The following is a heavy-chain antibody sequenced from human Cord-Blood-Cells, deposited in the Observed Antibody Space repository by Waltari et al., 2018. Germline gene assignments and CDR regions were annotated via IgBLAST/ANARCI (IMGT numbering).Heavy chain of an antibody. V-gene: IGHV4-38-2*02. CDR2: IYHSGST. Sequence: VQLQESGPGLVKPSETLSLTCPVSGYSISSGYYWGWIRQPPGKGLEWIGSIYHSGSTYYNPSLKSRVTISVDTSKNQFSLKLSSVTAADTAVYYCARGGNYDFWSGYHDAFDIWGQGTMVTVSS. D-gene: IGHD3-3*01. J-gene: IGHJ3*02. CDR1: GYSISSGYY. CDR3: ARGGNYDFWSGYHDAFDI.